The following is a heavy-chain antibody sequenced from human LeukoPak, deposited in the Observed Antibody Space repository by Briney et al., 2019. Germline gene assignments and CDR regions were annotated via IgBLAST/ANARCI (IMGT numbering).Heavy chain of an antibody. Sequence: GGSLRLSCAASGFTLSSYWMSWVRQAPGKGLEWVANIKQDGSEKYYVDSVKGRFTISRDNAKNSLYLQMNSLRAEDTAVYYCARGTIAAAGYYYFDYWGQGTQVTVSS. CDR2: IKQDGSEK. J-gene: IGHJ4*02. V-gene: IGHV3-7*04. D-gene: IGHD6-13*01. CDR1: GFTLSSYW. CDR3: ARGTIAAAGYYYFDY.